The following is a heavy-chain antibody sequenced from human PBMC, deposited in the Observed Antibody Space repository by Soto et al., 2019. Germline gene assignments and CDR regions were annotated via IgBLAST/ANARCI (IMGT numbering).Heavy chain of an antibody. D-gene: IGHD3-16*01. Sequence: QVPLVESGGGVVQPGRSLRLSCATSGFIFSSYGIHWLRQAPGKGLEWLAIISHDGNKKYYADSVKGRFTISRDNSKNTVYLQMDSLRVEDTAVYYCARDGGDFDYWGQGTLVTVSS. CDR2: ISHDGNKK. CDR1: GFIFSSYG. J-gene: IGHJ4*02. V-gene: IGHV3-33*05. CDR3: ARDGGDFDY.